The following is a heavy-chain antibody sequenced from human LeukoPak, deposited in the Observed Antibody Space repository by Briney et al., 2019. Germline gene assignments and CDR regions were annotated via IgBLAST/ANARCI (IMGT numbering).Heavy chain of an antibody. CDR1: GGSISSYY. CDR2: IYTSGST. J-gene: IGHJ4*02. V-gene: IGHV4-4*07. D-gene: IGHD5-18*01. CDR3: ARDRGYSYAFDY. Sequence: SETLSLTCTVSGGSISSYYWSWIRQPAGKGLEWIGRIYTSGSTNYNPSLKSRVTISIDTSKNQFSLKLNSVTAADTAVYYCARDRGYSYAFDYWGQGTLVTVSS.